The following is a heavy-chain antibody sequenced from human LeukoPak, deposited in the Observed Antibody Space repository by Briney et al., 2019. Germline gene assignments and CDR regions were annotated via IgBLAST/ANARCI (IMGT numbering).Heavy chain of an antibody. CDR3: AKVRLTIAAAGAFDY. CDR1: GFTFGSYS. J-gene: IGHJ4*02. CDR2: IRYDGSNK. D-gene: IGHD6-13*01. Sequence: GGSLRLSCAASGFTFGSYSMNWVRQAPGKGLEWVAFIRYDGSNKYYADSVKGRFTISRDNSKNTLYLQMNSLRAEDTAVYYCAKVRLTIAAAGAFDYWGQGTLVTVSS. V-gene: IGHV3-30*02.